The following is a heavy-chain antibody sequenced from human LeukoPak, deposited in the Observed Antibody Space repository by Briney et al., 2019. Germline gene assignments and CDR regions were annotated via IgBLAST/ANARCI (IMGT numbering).Heavy chain of an antibody. CDR3: ARLTAAGAAFFDY. D-gene: IGHD3-9*01. Sequence: ASVKVSCKASGYTFTNYDINWVRQATGQGLEWMGWMNPNSGNTGYAQKFQGRVTMTRNTSISTAYMELSSLRSEDTAVYYCARLTAAGAAFFDYWGQGTLVTVSS. CDR2: MNPNSGNT. CDR1: GYTFTNYD. J-gene: IGHJ4*02. V-gene: IGHV1-8*01.